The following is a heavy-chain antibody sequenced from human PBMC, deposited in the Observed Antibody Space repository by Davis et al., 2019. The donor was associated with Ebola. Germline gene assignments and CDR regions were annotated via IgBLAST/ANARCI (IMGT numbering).Heavy chain of an antibody. CDR1: GYSINRGFT. J-gene: IGHJ4*02. D-gene: IGHD1-1*01. CDR2: TYYNGNA. CDR3: ARWKFLEGFDY. V-gene: IGHV4-38-2*02. Sequence: SETLSLTCSVSGYSINRGFTWGWIRQPPEKGLEWIGCTYYNGNAHYNPSLKSRVSISVDTSRNQFSLNLTSVTAADTAVYYCARWKFLEGFDYWGQGTLVPVSS.